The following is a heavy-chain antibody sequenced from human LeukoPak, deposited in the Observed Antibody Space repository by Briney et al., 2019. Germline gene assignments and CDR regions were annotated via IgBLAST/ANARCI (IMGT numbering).Heavy chain of an antibody. J-gene: IGHJ3*02. CDR3: ARTRGYSDAFDI. Sequence: GGSLRLSCAASGFTFSSYSMNWVRQAPGKGLEWVSSISSGSSYIYYADSVKGRFTISRDNAKNSLYLQMSSLRAEDTAVHYCARTRGYSDAFDIWGQGTMVTVSS. V-gene: IGHV3-21*01. CDR2: ISSGSSYI. D-gene: IGHD5-18*01. CDR1: GFTFSSYS.